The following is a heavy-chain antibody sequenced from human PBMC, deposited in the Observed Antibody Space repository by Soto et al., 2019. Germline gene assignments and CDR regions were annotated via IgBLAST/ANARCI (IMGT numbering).Heavy chain of an antibody. D-gene: IGHD4-17*01. J-gene: IGHJ6*02. CDR2: INAGNGNT. V-gene: IGHV1-3*01. CDR1: GYTFTSYA. CDR3: ASRLVSRYGYYYYGMDV. Sequence: ASVKVSCKASGYTFTSYAMHWVRQAPGQRLEWMGWINAGNGNTKYSQKFQGRVTITADESTSTAYMELSSLRSEDTAVYYCASRLVSRYGYYYYGMDVWGQGTTVTVSS.